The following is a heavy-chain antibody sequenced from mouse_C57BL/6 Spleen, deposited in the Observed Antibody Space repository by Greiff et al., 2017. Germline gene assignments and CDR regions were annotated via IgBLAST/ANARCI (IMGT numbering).Heavy chain of an antibody. CDR2: IDPSDSYT. J-gene: IGHJ3*01. V-gene: IGHV1-50*01. D-gene: IGHD1-1*01. Sequence: QVQLQQPGAELVKPGASVKLSCKASGYTFTSYWMQWVKQRPGPGLEWIGEIDPSDSYTNYNQKFKGKATLTVDTSSSTAYMQLSSLTSEDSAVYYGARNDYGSSYSAWFAYWGQGTLVTVSA. CDR1: GYTFTSYW. CDR3: ARNDYGSSYSAWFAY.